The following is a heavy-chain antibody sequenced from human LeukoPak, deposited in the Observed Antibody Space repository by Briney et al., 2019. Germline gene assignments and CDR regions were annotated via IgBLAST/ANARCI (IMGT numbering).Heavy chain of an antibody. CDR3: ARGYCSSTSCYTFDY. CDR2: IKTDGSST. V-gene: IGHV3-74*01. Sequence: GGSLRLSCAASGFTFSSYWMHWVRQAPGKGLVWVSRIKTDGSSTIYADSVKGRLTISRDNAKNTLYLQMNSLRAEDTAVYYCARGYCSSTSCYTFDYWGQGTLVTVSS. J-gene: IGHJ4*02. CDR1: GFTFSSYW. D-gene: IGHD2-2*01.